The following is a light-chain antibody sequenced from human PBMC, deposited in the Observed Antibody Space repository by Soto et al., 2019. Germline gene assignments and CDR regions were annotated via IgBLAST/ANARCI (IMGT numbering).Light chain of an antibody. J-gene: IGKJ2*01. V-gene: IGKV1-9*01. CDR2: AAS. CDR1: QDISSS. Sequence: DIQLTQSPSFLSASVGDRVTITCRASQDISSSLAWYQHNPGKAPKLLIYAASTLQNGVPSSFSGSGSGTEVTLTISSLQPEDFATYYCQHLNDYRYTFGQGTKVEIK. CDR3: QHLNDYRYT.